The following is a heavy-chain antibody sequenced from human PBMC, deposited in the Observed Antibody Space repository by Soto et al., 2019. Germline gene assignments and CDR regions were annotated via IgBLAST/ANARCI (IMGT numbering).Heavy chain of an antibody. CDR1: GGSMTSSNW. CDR3: ARSEATGLDH. V-gene: IGHV4-4*02. J-gene: IGHJ4*02. CDR2: AHHSGRT. Sequence: QVQLQESGPGLVKPSGTLSLTCTVSGGSMTSSNWWNWVRQSPGKGLEWIGEAHHSGRTNYNPSLKSRVPISGDKSKNHFSLKLRSVTAADTAVYYCARSEATGLDHWGQGTLVTVSS.